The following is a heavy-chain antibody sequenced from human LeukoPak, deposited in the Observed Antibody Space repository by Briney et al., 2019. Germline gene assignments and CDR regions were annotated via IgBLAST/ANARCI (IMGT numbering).Heavy chain of an antibody. CDR3: ARAGLRSLPSHNNALDI. Sequence: GGSLRLSCAASEFTFSSYDMLWLRQPTGKGLEWVSTIGTAGDTFYGDSVRDRFTTSRDNAKNSLYLTMSSLRAEDTAVYYCARAGLRSLPSHNNALDIWGQGTVVTVSS. D-gene: IGHD3-10*01. CDR1: EFTFSSYD. CDR2: IGTAGDT. V-gene: IGHV3-13*01. J-gene: IGHJ3*02.